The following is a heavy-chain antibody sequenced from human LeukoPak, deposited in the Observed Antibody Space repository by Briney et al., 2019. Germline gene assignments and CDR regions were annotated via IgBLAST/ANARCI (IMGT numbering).Heavy chain of an antibody. D-gene: IGHD3-3*01. J-gene: IGHJ4*02. V-gene: IGHV1-2*06. CDR2: INPNSGVP. CDR1: GYTFTGYY. Sequence: GASLKDSCKASGYTFTGYYMYWVRQAPGQGLEWMGRINPNSGVPNTAQKFQGTVTINRDASISTAYMELSRLRSDDTAVYYCAREPFTMFGVVISKGGFADYWGQGTLVTVSS. CDR3: AREPFTMFGVVISKGGFADY.